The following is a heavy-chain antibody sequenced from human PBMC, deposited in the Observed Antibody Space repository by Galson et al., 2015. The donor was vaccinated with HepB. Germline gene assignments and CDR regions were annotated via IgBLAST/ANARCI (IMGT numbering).Heavy chain of an antibody. Sequence: SETLSLTCTASGGSISSSSYYWGWIRQPPGKGLEWIGSIYYSGSTYYNPSLKSRVTISVDTSKNQFSLKLSSVTAADTAVYYCARKWRGYYFDYWGQGTLVTVSS. D-gene: IGHD3-3*01. V-gene: IGHV4-39*01. J-gene: IGHJ4*02. CDR1: GGSISSSSYY. CDR3: ARKWRGYYFDY. CDR2: IYYSGST.